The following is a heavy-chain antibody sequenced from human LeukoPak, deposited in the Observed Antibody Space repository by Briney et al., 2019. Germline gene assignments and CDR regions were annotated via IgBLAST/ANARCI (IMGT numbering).Heavy chain of an antibody. V-gene: IGHV5-51*01. CDR2: IYPGDSDT. J-gene: IGHJ4*02. D-gene: IGHD3-3*01. CDR1: GYSFTSYW. CDR3: ARQNCDFWSGYYRSYFDY. Sequence: GESLKISCKGSGYSFTSYWIGWVRQMPGKGLEWMGIIYPGDSDTRYSPSFQGQVTISADKSISTAYLQWSSLKASDTAMYYCARQNCDFWSGYYRSYFDYWGQGTLVTVSS.